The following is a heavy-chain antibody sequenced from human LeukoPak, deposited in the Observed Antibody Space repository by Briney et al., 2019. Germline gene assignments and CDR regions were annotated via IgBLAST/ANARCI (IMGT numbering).Heavy chain of an antibody. CDR3: ARVATYYYYYYMDV. V-gene: IGHV4-39*07. J-gene: IGHJ6*03. Sequence: PSETLSLTCTVSGGSISSGGYYWGWIRQPPGKGLEWIGSIYYSGSTYYNPSLKSRVTISVDTSKNQFSLKLSSVTAADTAVYYCARVATYYYYYYMDVWGKGTTVTVSS. CDR1: GGSISSGGYY. CDR2: IYYSGST.